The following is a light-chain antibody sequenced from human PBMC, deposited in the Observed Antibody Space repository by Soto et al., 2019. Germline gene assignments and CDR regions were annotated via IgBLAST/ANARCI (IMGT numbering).Light chain of an antibody. V-gene: IGLV2-8*01. CDR2: DVS. Sequence: QSVLTQPPSASGSPGQSVSISCTGTSSDVGAYNYVSWYQQHPGKAPKLMIYDVSKRPSGVPDRFSGSKSGNTASLTVSGLQAEDEADYYCSSYAGSVYVFGTGTKLTVL. J-gene: IGLJ1*01. CDR1: SSDVGAYNY. CDR3: SSYAGSVYV.